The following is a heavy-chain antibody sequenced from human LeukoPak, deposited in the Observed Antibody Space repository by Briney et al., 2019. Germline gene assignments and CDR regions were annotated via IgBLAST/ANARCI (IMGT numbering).Heavy chain of an antibody. CDR1: GGSISNYY. D-gene: IGHD3-22*01. CDR3: VRRYYYDI. J-gene: IGHJ4*02. V-gene: IGHV4-59*01. CDR2: IYYTGST. Sequence: SETLSLTCTVSGGSISNYYWSWIRQPPEKGLEYIGYIYYTGSTYYNPSLKSRVTISLGTSKNQFSLKLSSVTAADTAVYYCVRRYYYDIWGQGTLVTVSS.